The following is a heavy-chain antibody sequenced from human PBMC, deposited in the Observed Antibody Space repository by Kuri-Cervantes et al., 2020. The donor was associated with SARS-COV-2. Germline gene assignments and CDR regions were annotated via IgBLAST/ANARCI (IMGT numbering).Heavy chain of an antibody. D-gene: IGHD1-1*01. V-gene: IGHV3-53*01. CDR3: VRDGDHWNFDY. CDR1: GFTVSSNY. J-gene: IGHJ4*02. Sequence: GGSLRLSCAASGFTVSSNYMTWVRQTPGKGLEWVSIIYSDGRTYDADSVKGRFTISRDNSKNILWLQMNSLRAEDTAVYYCVRDGDHWNFDYWGQGTLVTVSS. CDR2: IYSDGRT.